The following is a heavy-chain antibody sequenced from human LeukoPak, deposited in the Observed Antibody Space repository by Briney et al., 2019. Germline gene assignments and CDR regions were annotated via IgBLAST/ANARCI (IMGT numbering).Heavy chain of an antibody. Sequence: GSLRLSCAASGFTFSSYSMNWVRQAPGKGLEWVSSISSSSSYIYYADSVKGRFTTSRDNAKNSLYLQMNSLRAEDTAVYYCARQDRYYYYMDVWGKGTTVTVSS. V-gene: IGHV3-21*01. CDR1: GFTFSSYS. CDR3: ARQDRYYYYMDV. CDR2: ISSSSSYI. J-gene: IGHJ6*03.